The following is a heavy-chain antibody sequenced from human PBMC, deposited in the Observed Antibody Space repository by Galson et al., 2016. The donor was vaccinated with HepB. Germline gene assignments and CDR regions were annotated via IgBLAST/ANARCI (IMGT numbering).Heavy chain of an antibody. J-gene: IGHJ2*01. Sequence: SLRLSCAASGFTFSTYAMSWVRQAPGKGLEWISAISGNGGSTYYADSVKGRFTISRENSKNTLYVQMSSLRAEDTALYYCAKGVTYYYGSGTTDRYFDFWGRGTLVTVSS. CDR2: ISGNGGST. CDR1: GFTFSTYA. V-gene: IGHV3-23*01. D-gene: IGHD3-10*01. CDR3: AKGVTYYYGSGTTDRYFDF.